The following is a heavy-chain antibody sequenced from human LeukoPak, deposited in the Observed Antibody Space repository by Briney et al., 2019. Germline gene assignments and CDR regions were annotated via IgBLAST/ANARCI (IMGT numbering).Heavy chain of an antibody. CDR3: ARVGGTNYYYYGMDV. J-gene: IGHJ6*02. CDR2: IYDSGST. Sequence: SETLSLTCNVSGASVSSGSYYWSWIRQPPGKGLEWIGYIYDSGSTNYNPSLKSRVTISVDTSKNQFSLKLSSVTAADTAVYYCARVGGTNYYYYGMDVWGQGTTVTVSS. D-gene: IGHD1-1*01. CDR1: GASVSSGSYY. V-gene: IGHV4-61*01.